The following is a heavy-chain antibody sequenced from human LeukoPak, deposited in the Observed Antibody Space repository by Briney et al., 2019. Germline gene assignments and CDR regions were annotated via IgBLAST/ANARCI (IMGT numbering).Heavy chain of an antibody. CDR3: AKDPRGSYFFDY. D-gene: IGHD1-26*01. V-gene: IGHV3-23*01. J-gene: IGHJ4*02. CDR1: GFTFSSYG. Sequence: PGGSLRLSCAASGFTFSSYGMSWVRQAPGKGLEWVSAISGSGGSTYYADSVKGRFTISRDNSKNTLYLQMNSLRAEDTAVYYCAKDPRGSYFFDYWGQGTLVTVSS. CDR2: ISGSGGST.